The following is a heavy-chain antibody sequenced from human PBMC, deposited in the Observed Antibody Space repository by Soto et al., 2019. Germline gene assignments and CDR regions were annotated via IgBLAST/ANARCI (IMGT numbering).Heavy chain of an antibody. CDR1: GFSFSSDA. CDR2: ITGSGAKT. D-gene: IGHD2-8*01. J-gene: IGHJ5*02. CDR3: PKHYTNHSLTTS. V-gene: IGHV3-23*01. Sequence: GGSLRLSCAGPGFSFSSDAMSWARQAPGKGLEWVSVITGSGAKTFYADSVKGRFTISRDISRNTLYLQMNSLRAEDTEVYFCPKHYTNHSLTTSWGQGS.